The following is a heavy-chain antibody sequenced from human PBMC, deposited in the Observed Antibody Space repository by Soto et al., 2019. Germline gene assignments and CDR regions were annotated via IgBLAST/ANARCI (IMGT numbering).Heavy chain of an antibody. CDR2: IYPGDSDT. V-gene: IGHV5-51*01. D-gene: IGHD1-26*01. J-gene: IGHJ6*02. CDR3: ARVVGATLYYYYGMDV. Sequence: GESLKISCKGSGYSFAGYWIGWVRQMPGKGLDWMGVIYPGDSDTRYSPSFQGQVTISADKSISTAYLQWSSLKASDTAMYYCARVVGATLYYYYGMDVWGQGTTVTVSS. CDR1: GYSFAGYW.